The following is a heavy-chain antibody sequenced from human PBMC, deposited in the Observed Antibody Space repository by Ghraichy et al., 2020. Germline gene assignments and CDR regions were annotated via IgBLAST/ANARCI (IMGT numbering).Heavy chain of an antibody. CDR2: MSYSGTT. D-gene: IGHD5/OR15-5a*01. J-gene: IGHJ6*02. CDR1: GGSINNGGYY. CDR3: ARRLSYYYGVDV. Sequence: GSLRLSCTVSGGSINNGGYYWGWIRQSPGGGLEWIGSMSYSGTTYYSPSLKSRLTISVDMSKNQFSLKVSSVTAADTAVYYCARRLSYYYGVDVWGQGTTVTVSS. V-gene: IGHV4-39*01.